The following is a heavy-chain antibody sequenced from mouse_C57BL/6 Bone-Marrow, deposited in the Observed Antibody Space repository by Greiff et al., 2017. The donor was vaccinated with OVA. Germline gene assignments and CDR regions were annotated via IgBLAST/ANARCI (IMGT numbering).Heavy chain of an antibody. CDR2: IYPRSGNT. D-gene: IGHD1-1*01. CDR3: ASGYGSSYDY. CDR1: GYTFTSYG. J-gene: IGHJ2*01. V-gene: IGHV1-81*01. Sequence: QVQLKESGAELARPGASVKLSCKASGYTFTSYGISWVKQRTGQGLEWIGEIYPRSGNTYYNEKFKGKATLTVDKSSSTAYMELNSLTSEDSAVYYCASGYGSSYDYWGQGTTLTVSS.